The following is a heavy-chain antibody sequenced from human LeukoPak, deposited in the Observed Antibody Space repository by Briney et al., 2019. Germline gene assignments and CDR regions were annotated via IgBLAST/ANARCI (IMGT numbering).Heavy chain of an antibody. J-gene: IGHJ4*02. CDR2: ISGSGGST. CDR3: AKANWVSNADAVW. CDR1: GFTFSSYA. V-gene: IGHV3-23*01. D-gene: IGHD1-1*01. Sequence: GGSLRLSCAASGFTFSSYAMSWVRQAPGKGLEWVSAISGSGGSTYYADSVKGRFTISRDKSRNTVYLQLNNLRVEDTAIYYCAKANWVSNADAVWWGQGTQVTVSS.